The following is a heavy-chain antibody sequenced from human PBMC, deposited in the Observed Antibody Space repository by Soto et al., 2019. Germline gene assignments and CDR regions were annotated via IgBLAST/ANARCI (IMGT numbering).Heavy chain of an antibody. D-gene: IGHD6-19*01. Sequence: SETLSLTCRVSGCSISGSYWSWIRQSPGKGLEWLGYVYYTGSTNYSPSLRSRVSISVDTSKNEFSLRLSSVTAADTAVYFCARSVAVPGAHIDYGGQGTQVTFS. V-gene: IGHV4-59*01. J-gene: IGHJ4*02. CDR3: ARSVAVPGAHIDY. CDR1: GCSISGSY. CDR2: VYYTGST.